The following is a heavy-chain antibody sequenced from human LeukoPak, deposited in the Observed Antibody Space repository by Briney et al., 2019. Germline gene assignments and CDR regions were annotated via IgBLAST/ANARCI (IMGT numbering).Heavy chain of an antibody. J-gene: IGHJ4*02. CDR2: IYHSGST. CDR1: GYSISSGYY. Sequence: SETLSLTCTVSGYSISSGYYWGWIRQPPGKGLEWIGSIYHSGSTYYNPSLKSRVTISVDTSKNQSSLKLSSVTAADTAVYYCAREPGYSSGWYFASRDPQNYWGQGTLVTVSS. D-gene: IGHD6-19*01. V-gene: IGHV4-38-2*02. CDR3: AREPGYSSGWYFASRDPQNY.